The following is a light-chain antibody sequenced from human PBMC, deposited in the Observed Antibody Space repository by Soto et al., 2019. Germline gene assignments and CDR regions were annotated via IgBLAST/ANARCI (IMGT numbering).Light chain of an antibody. V-gene: IGKV2-28*01. CDR1: QILLDRHGYNY. Sequence: DLVMTQSPLSLPVTPGEAASISFSCSQILLDRHGYNYLDWYVQKPGQSPQLLIYMSSNRSSGVPDRFSGSGSGTDFTLKISNVEAEDVGVYYCMQALETSYTFGQGTKVDIK. CDR3: MQALETSYT. CDR2: MSS. J-gene: IGKJ2*01.